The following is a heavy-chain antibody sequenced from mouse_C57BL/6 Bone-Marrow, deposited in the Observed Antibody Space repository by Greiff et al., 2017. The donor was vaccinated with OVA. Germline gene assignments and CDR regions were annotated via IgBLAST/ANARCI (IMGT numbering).Heavy chain of an antibody. CDR3: GRGDYFDY. CDR1: GYTFTDYY. CDR2: INPYNGGT. Sequence: EVQLQQSGPVLVKPGASVKMSCKASGYTFTDYYMNWVKQSPGKSLEWIGVINPYNGGTSYNQKFKGKATLTVDKSSSTAYMELNSLTSEDSTVYYCGRGDYFDYWGQGTTLTVSS. V-gene: IGHV1-19*01. J-gene: IGHJ2*01.